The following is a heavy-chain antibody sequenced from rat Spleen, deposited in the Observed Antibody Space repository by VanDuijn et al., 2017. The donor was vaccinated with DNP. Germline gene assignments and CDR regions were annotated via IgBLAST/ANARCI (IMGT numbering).Heavy chain of an antibody. CDR1: GFTFSDSY. CDR3: ARRDTFYYFDY. CDR2: ITTGGGYT. J-gene: IGHJ2*01. D-gene: IGHD2-2*01. V-gene: IGHV5S11*01. Sequence: EVQLVESGGGLVQPGGSLKLSCAASGFTFSDSYMAWVRQAPAKGLEWVASITTGGGYTYYRDSVKGRFTISRDNAKSTLYLQMDSLRSEETATYYCARRDTFYYFDYWGQGVMVTVSS.